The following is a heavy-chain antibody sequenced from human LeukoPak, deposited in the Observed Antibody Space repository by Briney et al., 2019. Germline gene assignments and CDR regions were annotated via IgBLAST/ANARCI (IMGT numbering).Heavy chain of an antibody. CDR2: IYYSGST. Sequence: PSETLSLTCTVSGGSISSYYWSWIRQPPGKGLEWIGYIYYSGSTNYNPSLKSRGTISIDTSRRQFFLKLNSVTAADTAVYFCALAPNSNWFDFWGPGTLVTVSS. CDR3: ALAPNSNWFDF. J-gene: IGHJ5*01. V-gene: IGHV4-59*03. D-gene: IGHD2-8*01. CDR1: GGSISSYY.